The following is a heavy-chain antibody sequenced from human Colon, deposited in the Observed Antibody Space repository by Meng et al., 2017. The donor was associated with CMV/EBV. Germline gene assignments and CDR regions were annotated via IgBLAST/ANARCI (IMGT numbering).Heavy chain of an antibody. CDR2: ITTSSSYI. CDR1: GFSFSSYS. J-gene: IGHJ4*02. CDR3: AKNRFPVRGYCSSTSCYFFDY. D-gene: IGHD2-2*01. V-gene: IGHV3-21*01. Sequence: GESLKISCVGSGFSFSSYSMNWVRQAPGRGLELVLSITTSSSYIYYADSVKGRFIISRDNAKNSLYLQMNSLGVDDTAAYYCAKNRFPVRGYCSSTSCYFFDYWGQGTLVTVSS.